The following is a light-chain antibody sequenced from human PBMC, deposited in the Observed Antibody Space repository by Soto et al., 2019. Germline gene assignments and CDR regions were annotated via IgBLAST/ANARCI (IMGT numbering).Light chain of an antibody. Sequence: QSALTQPPSASGSPGQSVIISCTGTSSDVGGYNYVSWYQQHPDKAPKLMIYEVSKRPSGVPDRFSGSKSGNTASLTVSGLQTEDEADYYCSSYAGSNNFVVFGGGTEVTVL. V-gene: IGLV2-8*01. CDR1: SSDVGGYNY. CDR2: EVS. J-gene: IGLJ2*01. CDR3: SSYAGSNNFVV.